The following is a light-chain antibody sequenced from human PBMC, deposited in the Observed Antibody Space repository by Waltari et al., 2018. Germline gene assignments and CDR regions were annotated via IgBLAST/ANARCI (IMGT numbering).Light chain of an antibody. CDR1: SDSAPSSHY. CDR3: LLYLSSGICV. J-gene: IGLJ2*01. Sequence: QTVVTQEPSFSVSPGGTVTLTCGLNSDSAPSSHYPRWFQQTPGQAPRTLIYNTNTRSSGVPDRFSGSILGNKAALTIAGAQADDESDYYCLLYLSSGICVFGGGTKLTVL. V-gene: IGLV8-61*01. CDR2: NTN.